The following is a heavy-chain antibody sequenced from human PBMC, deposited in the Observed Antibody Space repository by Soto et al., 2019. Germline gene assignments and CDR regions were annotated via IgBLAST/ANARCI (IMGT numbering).Heavy chain of an antibody. J-gene: IGHJ4*02. CDR3: ARDRSMVVVVPGY. Sequence: PGGSLRLSCAASGFFFSDYAMSWVRQAPGKGPEWVSSISGSGVNTFYADSVKGRFTISRDNPKNMLYLQMNSLRVDDTAVYYYARDRSMVVVVPGYWGQGSLVTVS. V-gene: IGHV3-23*01. D-gene: IGHD2-2*01. CDR1: GFFFSDYA. CDR2: ISGSGVNT.